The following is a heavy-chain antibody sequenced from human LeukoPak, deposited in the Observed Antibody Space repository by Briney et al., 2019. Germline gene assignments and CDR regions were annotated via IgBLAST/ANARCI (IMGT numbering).Heavy chain of an antibody. V-gene: IGHV3-7*01. Sequence: GGSLRLSCVASGFTFSNHWMSWVRQAPGKGLEWVANIKVDGSDKYYVDSVKGRFTISRDNAENSLYLQMNSLRAKDSAVYYCARGGGGVDYWGQGTLVTVSS. CDR1: GFTFSNHW. D-gene: IGHD3-16*01. CDR3: ARGGGGVDY. J-gene: IGHJ4*02. CDR2: IKVDGSDK.